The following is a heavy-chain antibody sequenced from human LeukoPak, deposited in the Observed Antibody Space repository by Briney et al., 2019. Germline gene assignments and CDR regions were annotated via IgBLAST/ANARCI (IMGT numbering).Heavy chain of an antibody. CDR2: ILHDGSNK. J-gene: IGHJ4*02. V-gene: IGHV3-33*01. CDR3: ARDQIVGTSWDY. D-gene: IGHD3-22*01. Sequence: PGGSLRLSCAASGFTFSSYDMHWVRQAPGKGVEWVAVILHDGSNKYYADSVKGRFTISRDNSKNTLYLQMNSLRAEDTAVYYCARDQIVGTSWDYWGQGTLVTVSS. CDR1: GFTFSSYD.